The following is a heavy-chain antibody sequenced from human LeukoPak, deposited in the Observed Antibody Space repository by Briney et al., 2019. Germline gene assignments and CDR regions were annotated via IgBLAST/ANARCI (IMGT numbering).Heavy chain of an antibody. CDR1: GFTFSRYW. CDR3: VRWRWLQSEFDY. D-gene: IGHD5-24*01. J-gene: IGHJ4*02. CDR2: IKVDGSEK. V-gene: IGHV3-7*01. Sequence: GGSLRLSCAASGFTFSRYWMSWVRQTPQKGLEWVASIKVDGSEKFYVDSVKGRFTISRDNAQSSLSLQMNSLRGEDTAIYYCVRWRWLQSEFDYWGQGTLVTV.